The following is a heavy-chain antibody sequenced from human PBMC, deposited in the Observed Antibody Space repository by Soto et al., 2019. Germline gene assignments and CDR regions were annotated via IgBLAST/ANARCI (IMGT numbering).Heavy chain of an antibody. J-gene: IGHJ4*02. Sequence: PGGSLRLSCAASGFTFSSYEMNWVRQAPGKGLEWVSYISSSGSTIYYADSVKGRFTISRDNAKNSLYLQMNSLRAEDTAVYYWERELGDTATGNADYWGQGTLVTVSS. V-gene: IGHV3-48*03. CDR1: GFTFSSYE. CDR2: ISSSGSTI. D-gene: IGHD5-18*01. CDR3: ERELGDTATGNADY.